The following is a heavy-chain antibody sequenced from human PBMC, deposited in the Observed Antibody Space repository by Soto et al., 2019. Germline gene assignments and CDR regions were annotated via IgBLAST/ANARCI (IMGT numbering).Heavy chain of an antibody. CDR3: ARDYYDFWSGYQDYYGMDV. CDR1: GFTFSSYW. J-gene: IGHJ6*02. V-gene: IGHV3-74*01. D-gene: IGHD3-3*01. CDR2: INSDGSST. Sequence: GGSLRLSCAASGFTFSSYWMYWVRQAPGKGLVWVSRINSDGSSTSYADSVKGRFTISRDNAKNTLYLQMNSLRAEDTAVYYCARDYYDFWSGYQDYYGMDVWGQGTTVTVSS.